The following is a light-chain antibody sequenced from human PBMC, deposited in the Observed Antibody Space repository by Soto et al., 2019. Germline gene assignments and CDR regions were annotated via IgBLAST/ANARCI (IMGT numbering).Light chain of an antibody. J-gene: IGKJ1*01. CDR1: QSVYIN. V-gene: IGKV3-15*01. Sequence: EIVLTHSPATLSVSPGERVTLSCRASQSVYINLAWYQQKHGQAPRLLIYGASTRATDMPGRFSGRGAGADLTLTISSLQSEDFAVYYCQQYRSWQRTLGQGIKVHIK. CDR3: QQYRSWQRT. CDR2: GAS.